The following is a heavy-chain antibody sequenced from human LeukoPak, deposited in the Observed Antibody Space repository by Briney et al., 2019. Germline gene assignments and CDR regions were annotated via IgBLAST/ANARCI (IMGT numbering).Heavy chain of an antibody. J-gene: IGHJ4*02. CDR2: IYPRDSDT. CDR1: GYSFTTYW. V-gene: IGHV5-51*01. D-gene: IGHD3-22*01. Sequence: GESLKISWKGSGYSFTTYWSGWVRQMPGNGLEWRGIIYPRDSDTRYSPSFQGQVTISADKSISTAYLQWSSLEASDTAMYYCARLRGSGYYLTYYFDYWGQGTLVTVSS. CDR3: ARLRGSGYYLTYYFDY.